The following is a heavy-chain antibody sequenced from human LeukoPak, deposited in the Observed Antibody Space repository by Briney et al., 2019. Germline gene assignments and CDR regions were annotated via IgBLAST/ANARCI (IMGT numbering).Heavy chain of an antibody. Sequence: PSETLSLTCTVSGGSISSGDYYWSWIRQRPGKGLEWIGYIYYSGSTYYNPSLKSRVTISVDTSKNQFSLKLSSVTAADTAVYYCARDQVIVPAVDYWGQGTLVTVSS. D-gene: IGHD2-2*01. V-gene: IGHV4-30-4*08. CDR2: IYYSGST. J-gene: IGHJ4*02. CDR3: ARDQVIVPAVDY. CDR1: GGSISSGDYY.